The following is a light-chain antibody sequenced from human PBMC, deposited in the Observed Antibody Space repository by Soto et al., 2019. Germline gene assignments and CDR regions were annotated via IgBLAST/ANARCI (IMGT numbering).Light chain of an antibody. CDR3: QQYGGSPIT. J-gene: IGKJ5*01. CDR1: QSVSSR. Sequence: EIVLTQSPGTLSLSPGERATLSCRASQSVSSRLAWYQHKPGQAPRLLISGASSRATGIPDRFSGSGSGTDFTLTISRLEPEDFALYYCQQYGGSPITFGQGTQLEIK. CDR2: GAS. V-gene: IGKV3-20*01.